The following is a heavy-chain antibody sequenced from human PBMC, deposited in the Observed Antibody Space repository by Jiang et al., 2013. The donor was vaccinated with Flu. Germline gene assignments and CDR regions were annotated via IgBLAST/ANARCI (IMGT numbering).Heavy chain of an antibody. V-gene: IGHV6-1*01. D-gene: IGHD3-9*01. J-gene: IGHJ2*01. CDR3: ARGAHILTGYYNYYYFDL. Sequence: QTLSLTCVISGDSVSSYSAAWNWIRQSPSRGLEWLGRTYYRSKWYNDYAGSVKSRITINPDTSKNQFSLQLNSVTPEDTAVYYCARGAHILTGYYNYYYFDLWGRGTLVTVSS. CDR1: GDSVSSYSAA. CDR2: TYYRSKWYN.